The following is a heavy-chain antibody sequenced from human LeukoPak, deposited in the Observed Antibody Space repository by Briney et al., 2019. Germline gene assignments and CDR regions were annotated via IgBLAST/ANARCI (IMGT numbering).Heavy chain of an antibody. V-gene: IGHV3-7*03. Sequence: GGSLRLSCAASGFTFSSYWMSWVRQAPGKGLEWVSNIKQDGSAKYYVDSVKGRFTISRDNAKNSLYLQMNSLRAEDTGVYYCARDLEVVAAAGNYDYWGQGTLVTVSS. D-gene: IGHD6-13*01. CDR3: ARDLEVVAAAGNYDY. CDR1: GFTFSSYW. CDR2: IKQDGSAK. J-gene: IGHJ4*02.